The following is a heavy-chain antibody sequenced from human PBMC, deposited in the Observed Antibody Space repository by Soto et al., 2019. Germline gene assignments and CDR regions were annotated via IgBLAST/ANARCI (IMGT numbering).Heavy chain of an antibody. V-gene: IGHV5-51*01. CDR1: GYSFTSYW. CDR2: IYPGDSDT. J-gene: IGHJ6*02. Sequence: PGESLKISCKGSGYSFTSYWIGWVRQVPGKGLEWMGIIYPGDSDTRYSPSFQGQVTISADKSISTAYLQWSSLKASDTAMYYCAGLGSDYDFWSGYYNSGMDVWGQGTTVTVSS. D-gene: IGHD3-3*01. CDR3: AGLGSDYDFWSGYYNSGMDV.